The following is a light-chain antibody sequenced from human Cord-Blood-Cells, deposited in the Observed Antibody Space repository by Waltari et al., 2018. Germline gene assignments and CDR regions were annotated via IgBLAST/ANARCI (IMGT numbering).Light chain of an antibody. V-gene: IGKV3-15*01. CDR2: GAS. CDR3: QQYNNWPLT. Sequence: EIVMTQSPATLSVSPGERATLSCRASKSVSSNLAWYQQKPGQAPRLLIYGASTRATGIPARFSGSGSGTEFPLTISSLQSEDFAVYYCQQYNNWPLTFGPGTKVDIK. CDR1: KSVSSN. J-gene: IGKJ3*01.